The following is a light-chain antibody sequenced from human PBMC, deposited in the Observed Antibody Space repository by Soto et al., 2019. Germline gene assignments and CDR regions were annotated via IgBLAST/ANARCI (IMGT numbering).Light chain of an antibody. V-gene: IGKV3-11*01. J-gene: IGKJ1*01. CDR3: QQGNTWPGA. CDR2: AAS. Sequence: EIGVTQSPATLSLSPGERATLTCRASQSVGSSLAWYQQKLGQAPRLLIYAASARATGIPGRFSGSGSGTDFTLIISSLEPEDFAFYYCQQGNTWPGAFGQGTKVDI. CDR1: QSVGSS.